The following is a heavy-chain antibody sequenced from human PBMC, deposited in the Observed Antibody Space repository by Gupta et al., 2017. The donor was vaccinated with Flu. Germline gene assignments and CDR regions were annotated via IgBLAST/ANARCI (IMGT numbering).Heavy chain of an antibody. CDR3: AKRGGTYYNILTGLDY. J-gene: IGHJ4*02. Sequence: QVQLVESGGGVVQPGKSLRVSCAASGFTFSSYAMHWVRQAPGKGLEWVAAISYDGGDQYYGDSVKGRFSVSRDNSQNTVFLQMNSLSTEDTAVYFCAKRGGTYYNILTGLDYWGQGILVTVSS. CDR1: GFTFSSYA. D-gene: IGHD3-9*01. CDR2: ISYDGGDQ. V-gene: IGHV3-30*18.